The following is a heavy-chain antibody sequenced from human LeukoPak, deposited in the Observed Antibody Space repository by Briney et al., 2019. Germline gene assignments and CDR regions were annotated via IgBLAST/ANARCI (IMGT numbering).Heavy chain of an antibody. CDR1: GGSISTYY. CDR3: ARAILSGYPDS. D-gene: IGHD3-3*01. V-gene: IGHV4-59*01. J-gene: IGHJ4*02. CDR2: IYYSGST. Sequence: PSETLSLTCSVSGGSISTYYWTWIRQPPGKGLEWIGYIYYSGSTNYNPSLKSRVTISLDTSKNQFSLKLSSVTAADTAVYYCARAILSGYPDSWGQGTLVFVFS.